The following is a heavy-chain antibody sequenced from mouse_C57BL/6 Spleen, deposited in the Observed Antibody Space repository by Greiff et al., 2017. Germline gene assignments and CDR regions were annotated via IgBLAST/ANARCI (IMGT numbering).Heavy chain of an antibody. Sequence: VQLQQPGPGLVKPSQSLSLSCTATGYSITSGYYWNWIRQLPGNKLERMGYIPSDGSTNYNPSLKNRTSFTRDTSTNQSFLKLNSVTTEDTAADYCARGDLSHWYCDVWGTGTTVTVSS. CDR2: IPSDGST. V-gene: IGHV3-6*01. CDR3: ARGDLSHWYCDV. J-gene: IGHJ1*03. D-gene: IGHD6-1*01. CDR1: GYSITSGYY.